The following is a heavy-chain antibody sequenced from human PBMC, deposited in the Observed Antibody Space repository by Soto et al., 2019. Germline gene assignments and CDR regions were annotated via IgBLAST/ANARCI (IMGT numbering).Heavy chain of an antibody. J-gene: IGHJ4*02. V-gene: IGHV4-59*01. D-gene: IGHD4-17*01. CDR2: IYYSGST. CDR1: GGSISSYY. Sequence: PSETLSLTCTVSGGSISSYYWSWIRQPPGKGLEWIGYIYYSGSTNYNPSLKSRVTISVDTSKNQFSLKLSSVTAADTAVYYCARALRLALYYFDYWGQETLVTVSS. CDR3: ARALRLALYYFDY.